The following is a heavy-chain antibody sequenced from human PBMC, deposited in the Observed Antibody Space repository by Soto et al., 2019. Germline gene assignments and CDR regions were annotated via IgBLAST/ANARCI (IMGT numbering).Heavy chain of an antibody. CDR1: GYTLTELS. V-gene: IGHV1-24*01. Sequence: ASVKVSCKVSGYTLTELSMHWVRQAPGKGLEWMGCFDPEDGETIYAQKFQGRVTMTEDTSTDTAYMELSSLRSEDTAVYYCATRAVGDITMIVVVAGAFDIWGQGTMVTVSS. CDR3: ATRAVGDITMIVVVAGAFDI. CDR2: FDPEDGET. J-gene: IGHJ3*02. D-gene: IGHD3-22*01.